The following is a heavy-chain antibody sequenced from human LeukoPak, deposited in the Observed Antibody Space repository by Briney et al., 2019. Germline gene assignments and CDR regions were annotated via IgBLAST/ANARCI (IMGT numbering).Heavy chain of an antibody. CDR2: IIPIFGTA. J-gene: IGHJ6*03. Sequence: ASVKVSCKASGGTFSSYAISWVRQAPGQGLEWMGGIIPIFGTANYAQKFQGRVTITADESTSTAYMELSSLRSEDTAVYYCARCRSSSHGIENYYYYMDVWGKGTTVTISS. CDR3: ARCRSSSHGIENYYYYMDV. D-gene: IGHD6-13*01. CDR1: GGTFSSYA. V-gene: IGHV1-69*13.